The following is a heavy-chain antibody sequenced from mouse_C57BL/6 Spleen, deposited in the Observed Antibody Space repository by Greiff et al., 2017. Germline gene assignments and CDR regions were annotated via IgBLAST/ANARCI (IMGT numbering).Heavy chain of an antibody. CDR3: ARGADSSGYWFAY. CDR2: IYPGDGDT. D-gene: IGHD3-2*02. J-gene: IGHJ3*01. CDR1: GYAFSSYW. Sequence: VQLQQSGAELVKPGASVKISCKASGYAFSSYWMNWVKQRPGKGLEWIGQIYPGDGDTNYNGKFKGKATLTADKSSSTAYMQLSSLTSEDSAVYFCARGADSSGYWFAYWGQGTLVTVSA. V-gene: IGHV1-80*01.